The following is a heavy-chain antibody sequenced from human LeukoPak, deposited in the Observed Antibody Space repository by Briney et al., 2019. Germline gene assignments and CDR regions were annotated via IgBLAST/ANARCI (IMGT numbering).Heavy chain of an antibody. Sequence: SETLSLTCTVSGGSVSSSSYFWAWIRQPPGKGLEWIGSVYYDGGTSHSPSLKSRVTVPVDTSKNQFSLRLRSVTAADTAVYYCASEYCSGGSCYPYYFDYWGQGTLVTVSS. CDR3: ASEYCSGGSCYPYYFDY. D-gene: IGHD2-15*01. J-gene: IGHJ4*02. V-gene: IGHV4-39*07. CDR1: GGSVSSSSYF. CDR2: VYYDGGT.